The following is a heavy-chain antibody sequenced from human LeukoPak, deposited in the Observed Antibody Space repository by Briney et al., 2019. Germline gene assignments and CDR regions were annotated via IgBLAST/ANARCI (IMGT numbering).Heavy chain of an antibody. V-gene: IGHV3-53*01. J-gene: IGHJ1*01. CDR2: IYSGGST. CDR1: GFTVSSNY. Sequence: PGGSLRLSCAASGFTVSSNYMSWVRQAPGKGLEWVSVIYSGGSTYYADSVKGRFTISRDNSKNTLYLQMNSLRAEDTAVYYCAKTRITGTTYAEYFQHWGQGTLVTVSS. CDR3: AKTRITGTTYAEYFQH. D-gene: IGHD1-7*01.